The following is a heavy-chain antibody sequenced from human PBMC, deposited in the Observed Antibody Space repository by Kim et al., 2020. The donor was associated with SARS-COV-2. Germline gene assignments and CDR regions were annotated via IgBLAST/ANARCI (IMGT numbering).Heavy chain of an antibody. CDR3: ARDYYDRSEPKPLEAYGMDV. J-gene: IGHJ6*02. Sequence: GGSLRLSCAASGFTFSSYAMHWVRQAPGKGLEWVAVISYDGSNKYYADSVKGRFTISRDNSKNTLYLQMNSLRAEDTAVYYCARDYYDRSEPKPLEAYGMDVWGQGTTVTVSS. D-gene: IGHD3-22*01. V-gene: IGHV3-30*04. CDR1: GFTFSSYA. CDR2: ISYDGSNK.